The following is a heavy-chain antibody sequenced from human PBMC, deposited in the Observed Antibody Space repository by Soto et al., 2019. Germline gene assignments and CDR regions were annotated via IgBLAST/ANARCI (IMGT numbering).Heavy chain of an antibody. CDR2: TKNKANSYTT. J-gene: IGHJ4*02. CDR1: GFTFSDRY. CDR3: TIEGAYPGPDFDY. D-gene: IGHD3-16*01. Sequence: LGLSCAASGFTFSDRYMDWVRQAPWKGLEWVGRTKNKANSYTTEYAASVKGRFTISRDYSRDSVYLQMNSLKTDDTAVYYCTIEGAYPGPDFDYWGQGTLVTVSS. V-gene: IGHV3-72*01.